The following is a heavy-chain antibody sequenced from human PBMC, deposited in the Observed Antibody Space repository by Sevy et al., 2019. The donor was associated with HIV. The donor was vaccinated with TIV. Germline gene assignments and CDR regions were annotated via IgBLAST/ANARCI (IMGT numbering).Heavy chain of an antibody. Sequence: GGSLRLSCAASGFTFSDYYMNWVRQAPGKGLEWVSSISGRRSYIHYADSVKGQFTISRDNAKNSLYLQMNNLRVDYTAVYFCERAGGCSSTACLLYFDSWGQGALVTVSS. J-gene: IGHJ4*02. CDR3: ERAGGCSSTACLLYFDS. CDR1: GFTFSDYY. V-gene: IGHV3-21*01. CDR2: ISGRRSYI. D-gene: IGHD2-2*01.